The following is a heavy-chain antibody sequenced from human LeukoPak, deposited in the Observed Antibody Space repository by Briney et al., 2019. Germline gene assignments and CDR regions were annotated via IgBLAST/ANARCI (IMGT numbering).Heavy chain of an antibody. J-gene: IGHJ4*02. D-gene: IGHD3-22*01. CDR1: GGSISSYY. CDR3: ARNGPHYYDKSGYLDS. CDR2: IYYSGST. V-gene: IGHV4-59*01. Sequence: PSETLSLTCSVSGGSISSYYWSWIRQPPGKGLEWIGNIYYSGSTNKNPSLKSRVTILVDTSKNRFFLTLNSVTAADTAVYYCARNGPHYYDKSGYLDSWGQGTLVTVSS.